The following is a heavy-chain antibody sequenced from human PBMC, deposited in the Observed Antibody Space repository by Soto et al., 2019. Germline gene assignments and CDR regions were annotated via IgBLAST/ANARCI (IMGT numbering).Heavy chain of an antibody. CDR2: ISGNGGST. CDR1: GFTFSIYA. D-gene: IGHD1-1*01. J-gene: IGHJ2*01. Sequence: PGGSLRLSCAASGFTFSIYAMNWVRQAPGKGLEWVSGISGNGGSTYYADSVKGRFTISRDNSKNTLYLQMNSLRAEDTALYYFAKDRVQNWYFDLWGRGTLVTVSS. V-gene: IGHV3-23*01. CDR3: AKDRVQNWYFDL.